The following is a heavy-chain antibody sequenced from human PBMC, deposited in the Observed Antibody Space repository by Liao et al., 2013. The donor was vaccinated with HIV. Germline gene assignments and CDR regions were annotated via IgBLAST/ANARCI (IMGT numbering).Heavy chain of an antibody. CDR3: ARGYCTNGVCYWSPFDY. CDR1: GGSINSYY. V-gene: IGHV4-34*01. J-gene: IGHJ4*02. Sequence: QVQLQESGPGLVKPSETLSLTCTVSGGSINSYYWSWIRQPPGKGLEWIGEINHSGFTNYNPSLKSRVTISVDTSKNQFSLKLSSVTAADTAVYYCARGYCTNGVCYWSPFDYWGQGTLVTVSS. CDR2: INHSGFT. D-gene: IGHD2-8*01.